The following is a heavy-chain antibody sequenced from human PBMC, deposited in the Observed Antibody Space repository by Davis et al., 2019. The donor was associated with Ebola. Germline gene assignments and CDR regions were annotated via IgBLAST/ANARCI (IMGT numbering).Heavy chain of an antibody. Sequence: ASVKVSCKTSGYTFTAYYLHWVRQAPGQGPEWMGRINPNNGGTNYAQKFQGRVTMTTDTSTSTAYMELRSLRSDDTAVYYCARDRGYSSGWYVQHWGQGTLVTVSS. CDR2: INPNNGGT. D-gene: IGHD6-19*01. CDR1: GYTFTAYY. CDR3: ARDRGYSSGWYVQH. V-gene: IGHV1-2*06. J-gene: IGHJ1*01.